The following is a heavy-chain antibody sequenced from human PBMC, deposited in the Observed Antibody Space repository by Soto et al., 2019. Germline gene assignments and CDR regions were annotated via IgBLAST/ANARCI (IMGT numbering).Heavy chain of an antibody. CDR3: VRNWRYYGGDYYYGMDA. CDR2: IYWDDDK. CDR1: GFSLSTSGVG. V-gene: IGHV2-5*02. Sequence: GSGPTLVNPTQTLTLTCTFPGFSLSTSGVGVGWIRQPPGKALEWLALIYWDDDKRYSPPLKNRLTITKDSSNNQVVLTMTNMDPVDTATYYCVRNWRYYGGDYYYGMDAWGQGTTVTVSS. D-gene: IGHD3-10*01. J-gene: IGHJ6*02.